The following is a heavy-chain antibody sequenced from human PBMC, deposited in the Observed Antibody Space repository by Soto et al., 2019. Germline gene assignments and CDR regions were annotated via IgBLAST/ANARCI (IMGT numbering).Heavy chain of an antibody. CDR1: GDSISAYS. CDR3: GGQRGQTQGKQVLGRVDGYGDSSLEGRSIVGVPNMIDAPNPLQALP. V-gene: IGHV4-59*01. J-gene: IGHJ5*02. CDR2: IHYNGNT. D-gene: IGHD2-21*02. Sequence: SETLSLTCTISGDSISAYSWSWVRQPPGKGLEWIGNIHYNGNTKYNPSLKSRVTMSLDTSKNQFSLRLISVTAADTAKYFCGGQRGQTQGKQVLGRVDGYGDSSLEGRSIVGVPNMIDAPNPLQALPWG.